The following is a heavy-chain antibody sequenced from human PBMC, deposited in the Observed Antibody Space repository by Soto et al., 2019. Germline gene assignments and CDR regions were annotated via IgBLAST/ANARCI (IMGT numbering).Heavy chain of an antibody. V-gene: IGHV4-30-4*01. J-gene: IGHJ5*02. CDR1: GDYIHVGGYY. D-gene: IGHD2-2*01. CDR3: GRDLTSNANCIDP. CDR2: IYYTGKT. Sequence: SETLSLTCSVSGDYIHVGGYYWTWIRQRPGKGLEWMGYIYYTGKTYYNPSLESRLTMSVDRSKNQFSLRLTSVTAADTAVYFCGRDLTSNANCIDPWGQGTLVTSPQ.